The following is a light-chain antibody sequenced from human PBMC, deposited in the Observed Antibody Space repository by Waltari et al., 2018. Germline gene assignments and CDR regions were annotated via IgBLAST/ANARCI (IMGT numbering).Light chain of an antibody. V-gene: IGLV3-19*01. CDR3: SSRDSSASHVL. CDR2: GKN. J-gene: IGLJ2*01. CDR1: SLRTPY. Sequence: SSELTQYPAVSVALGQTVRITCQGASLRTPYASWYQQKSGQDPILVLFGKNKRPSGIQDRFSGYNSENTTSLTITGAQAEDEADYYCSSRDSSASHVLFAGGTKLTVL.